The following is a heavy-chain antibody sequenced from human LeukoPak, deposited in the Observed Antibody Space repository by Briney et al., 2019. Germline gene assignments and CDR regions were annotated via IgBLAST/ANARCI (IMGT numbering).Heavy chain of an antibody. V-gene: IGHV5-51*01. CDR2: IYPGDSDT. D-gene: IGHD6-19*01. J-gene: IGHJ4*02. Sequence: GESLKISCKGSGYSFASYWIGWVRQIPGKGLEWMGIIYPGDSDTRYSPSFQGQVTISADKSISTAYLQWSSLEASDTAMYYCARRSGWYYFDYWGQGTLVTVSS. CDR3: ARRSGWYYFDY. CDR1: GYSFASYW.